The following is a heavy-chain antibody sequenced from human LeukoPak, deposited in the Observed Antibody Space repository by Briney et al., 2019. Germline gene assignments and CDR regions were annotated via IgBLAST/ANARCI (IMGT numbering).Heavy chain of an antibody. CDR1: GFTFSTFA. V-gene: IGHV3-23*01. D-gene: IGHD5-12*01. CDR3: ARDPYSGYYGDYYYYYMDV. Sequence: GGSLRLSCAASGFTFSTFAMIWVRQPPGKGLEWVSSIFPSGGEIHYADSVRGRFTISRDNSKNSLYLQMNSLRAEDTAVYYCARDPYSGYYGDYYYYYMDVWGKGTTVTISS. J-gene: IGHJ6*03. CDR2: IFPSGGEI.